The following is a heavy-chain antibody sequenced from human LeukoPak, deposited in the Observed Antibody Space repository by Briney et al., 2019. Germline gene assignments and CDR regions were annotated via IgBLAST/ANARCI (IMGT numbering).Heavy chain of an antibody. CDR2: INPSNGGT. V-gene: IGHV1-2*04. D-gene: IGHD5-12*01. CDR3: ARTNLGYSGYDPFDY. Sequence: ASAKVSCKASGYTFTGYYIHWVRQAPGQGLEWMGWINPSNGGTKYAQKFQDWVTMTRDTSIRTAYMDLSRLKSDDTAVYYCARTNLGYSGYDPFDYWGQGTPVTVSS. CDR1: GYTFTGYY. J-gene: IGHJ4*02.